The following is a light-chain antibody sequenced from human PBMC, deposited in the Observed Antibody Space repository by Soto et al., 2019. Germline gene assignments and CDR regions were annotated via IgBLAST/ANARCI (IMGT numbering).Light chain of an antibody. V-gene: IGKV3-20*01. CDR1: QSIGSNY. J-gene: IGKJ4*01. Sequence: EIVLTQSPGTLSLSPGETAPLSCRASQSIGSNYLAWYQQKPGQAPRLLIYGASKRATGIPDRFSGGGSGTDFTLTISRLEPADFAVYYCQQYGSSPLTFGGGTKVDIK. CDR2: GAS. CDR3: QQYGSSPLT.